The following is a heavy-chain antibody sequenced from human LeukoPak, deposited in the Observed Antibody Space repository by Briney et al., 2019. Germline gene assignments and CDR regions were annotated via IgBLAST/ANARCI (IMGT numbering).Heavy chain of an antibody. CDR2: IYHSGST. Sequence: KPSGTLSLTCAVSGGSISSSNWWTWIRQPSGKGLEWIGEIYHSGSTNYNPSLKSRVTISLDKSKNQFSLKLTSVTAADTAVYYCAREGRYCSGIKCSGSGCDYWGQGTLVTVSS. V-gene: IGHV4-4*02. J-gene: IGHJ4*02. CDR1: GGSISSSNW. D-gene: IGHD2-15*01. CDR3: AREGRYCSGIKCSGSGCDY.